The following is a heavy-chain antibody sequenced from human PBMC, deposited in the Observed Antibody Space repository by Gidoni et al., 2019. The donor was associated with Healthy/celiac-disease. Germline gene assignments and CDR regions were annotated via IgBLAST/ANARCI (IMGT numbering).Heavy chain of an antibody. CDR2: ISYDGSNK. V-gene: IGHV3-30*18. Sequence: EWVAVISYDGSNKYYADSVKGRFTISRDNSKNTLYLQMNILRAEDTAVYDCAKRRFHGDSSSPFDYWGQGTLVTVSS. CDR3: AKRRFHGDSSSPFDY. D-gene: IGHD6-13*01. J-gene: IGHJ4*02.